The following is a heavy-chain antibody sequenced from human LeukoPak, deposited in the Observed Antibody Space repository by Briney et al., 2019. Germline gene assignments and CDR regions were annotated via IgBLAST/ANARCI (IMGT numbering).Heavy chain of an antibody. J-gene: IGHJ5*02. CDR2: INHSGST. CDR3: ARRRAMVRGGNWFDP. Sequence: PSETLSLTCTVSGGSISSGSYYWSWIRQPPGKGLEWFVEINHSGSTNYNPSLKSRITISVDTSKNQFSLKLSSVTAADRGVYYCARRRAMVRGGNWFDPWGEGTLVSVSS. D-gene: IGHD3-10*01. CDR1: GGSISSGSYY. V-gene: IGHV4-39*07.